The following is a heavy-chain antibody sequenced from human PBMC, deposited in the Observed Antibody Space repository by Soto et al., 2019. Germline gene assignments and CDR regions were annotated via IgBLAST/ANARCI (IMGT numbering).Heavy chain of an antibody. CDR1: GFTFDDYG. Sequence: EVQLVESGGGVVRPGGSLRLSCAASGFTFDDYGMSWVRQAPGKGLEWVSGINWNGGSTGYADSVKGRFTISRDNAKNSLYLQMNSLRAEDTALYYCARAGGYCSGGSCYPSAFDHWGQGTLVTVSS. CDR2: INWNGGST. CDR3: ARAGGYCSGGSCYPSAFDH. J-gene: IGHJ4*02. D-gene: IGHD2-15*01. V-gene: IGHV3-20*04.